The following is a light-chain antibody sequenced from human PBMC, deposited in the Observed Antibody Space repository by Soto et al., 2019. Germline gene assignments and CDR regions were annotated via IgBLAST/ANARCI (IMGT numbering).Light chain of an antibody. CDR1: SSDVGSYNL. CDR3: WLYAGSSPYVV. V-gene: IGLV2-23*01. CDR2: EGS. J-gene: IGLJ2*01. Sequence: QSALTQPASVSGSPGQSITISCTGTSSDVGSYNLVSWYQQHPGKAPKLMIYEGSKRPSGVSNRFSGSTSGNTASMTISGLKGEEVSDYCCWLYAGSSPYVVFGAGTKLTVL.